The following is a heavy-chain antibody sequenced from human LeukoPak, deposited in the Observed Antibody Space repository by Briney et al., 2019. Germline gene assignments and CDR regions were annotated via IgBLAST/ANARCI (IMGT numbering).Heavy chain of an antibody. V-gene: IGHV4-39*07. J-gene: IGHJ5*02. CDR1: GGSISSSSYY. Sequence: SETLSLTCTVSGGSISSSSYYWGWIRQPPGKGLEWIGSICYSGSTYYNPSLKSRVTISVDTSKNQFSLKLSSVTAADTAVYYCARAAADFWSAFNWFDPWGQGTLVTVSS. CDR2: ICYSGST. CDR3: ARAAADFWSAFNWFDP. D-gene: IGHD3-3*01.